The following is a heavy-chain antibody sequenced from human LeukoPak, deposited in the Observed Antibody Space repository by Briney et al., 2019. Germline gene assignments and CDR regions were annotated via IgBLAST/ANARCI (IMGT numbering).Heavy chain of an antibody. V-gene: IGHV4-59*08. CDR3: ARGVSYYDSSGYYNEYFQH. J-gene: IGHJ1*01. CDR2: IYYSGST. Sequence: SETLSLTYTVSGGSISSYYWSWIRQPPGKGLEWIGYIYYSGSTNYNPSLKSRVTISVDTSKNQFPLKLSSVTAADTAVYYCARGVSYYDSSGYYNEYFQHWGQGTLVTVSS. CDR1: GGSISSYY. D-gene: IGHD3-22*01.